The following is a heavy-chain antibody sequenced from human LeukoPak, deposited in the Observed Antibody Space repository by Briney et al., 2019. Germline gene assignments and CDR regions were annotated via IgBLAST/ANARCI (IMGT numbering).Heavy chain of an antibody. V-gene: IGHV4-59*01. Sequence: SETLSLTCTVSGGSISSYYWSWIRQPPGKGLEWIGYIYYSGSTNYNPSLKSRVTISVDTSKNQFSLKLSSVTAADTAVYYCARDANPYLGDYFDYWGQGTLVTVSS. D-gene: IGHD4/OR15-4a*01. CDR2: IYYSGST. CDR1: GGSISSYY. J-gene: IGHJ4*02. CDR3: ARDANPYLGDYFDY.